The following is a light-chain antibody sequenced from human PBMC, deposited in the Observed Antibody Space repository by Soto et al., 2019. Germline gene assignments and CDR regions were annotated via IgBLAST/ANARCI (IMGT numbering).Light chain of an antibody. CDR2: EGS. J-gene: IGLJ2*01. V-gene: IGLV2-23*01. Sequence: QSALTQPASVSGSPGQSITIPCPETSSDVGSYNLVSWYQQHPGKAPKLMIYEGSKRPSGVSNRFSGSKSGNTASLTISGLQAEDEADYYCCSYAGSSTWVFGGGTKLTVL. CDR1: SSDVGSYNL. CDR3: CSYAGSSTWV.